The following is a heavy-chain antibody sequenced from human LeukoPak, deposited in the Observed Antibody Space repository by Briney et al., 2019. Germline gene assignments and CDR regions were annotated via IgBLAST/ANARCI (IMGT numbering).Heavy chain of an antibody. Sequence: GGSLRLSCAASGFTFSNAWMSWVRQAPGKGLEWVGRIKSKTDGGTTDYAAPVKGRFTISRDDSKNTLYLQMNSLKTEDTAVYYCTTAPTYYYDSSGYSSFDYWGQGTLVTVPS. CDR2: IKSKTDGGTT. V-gene: IGHV3-15*01. D-gene: IGHD3-22*01. J-gene: IGHJ4*02. CDR1: GFTFSNAW. CDR3: TTAPTYYYDSSGYSSFDY.